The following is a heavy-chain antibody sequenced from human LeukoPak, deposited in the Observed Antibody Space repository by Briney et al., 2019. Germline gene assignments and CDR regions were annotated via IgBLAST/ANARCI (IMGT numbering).Heavy chain of an antibody. V-gene: IGHV3-30-3*01. CDR2: ISYDGTKK. CDR1: GFTFSNSA. J-gene: IGHJ4*02. D-gene: IGHD3-22*01. CDR3: ARDRGYYDSSGYFDY. Sequence: GGSLRLSCAASGFTFSNSAMHWVRQSPGEGLEWVAVISYDGTKKYYAVSVQGRFTISRDTSKNTLYLQMDSLRAEDTAVYYCARDRGYYDSSGYFDYWGQGTLVTVSS.